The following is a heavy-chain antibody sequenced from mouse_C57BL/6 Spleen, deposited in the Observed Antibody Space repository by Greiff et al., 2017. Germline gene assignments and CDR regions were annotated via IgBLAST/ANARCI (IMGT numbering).Heavy chain of an antibody. Sequence: QVQLQQSGAELVRPGTSVKMSCKASGYTFTNYWIGWAKQRPGHGLEWIGDIYPGGGYTNYNEKFKGKATLTADKSSSTAYMQFSSLTSEDSAIYYCARGDDYDFDYWRQGTTLTVSS. J-gene: IGHJ2*01. CDR2: IYPGGGYT. CDR3: ARGDDYDFDY. D-gene: IGHD2-4*01. V-gene: IGHV1-63*01. CDR1: GYTFTNYW.